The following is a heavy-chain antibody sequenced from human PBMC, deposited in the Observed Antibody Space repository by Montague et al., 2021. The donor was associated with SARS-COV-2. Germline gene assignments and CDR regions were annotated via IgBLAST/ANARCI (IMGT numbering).Heavy chain of an antibody. J-gene: IGHJ4*02. CDR2: INHSGST. D-gene: IGHD3-10*01. Sequence: SETLSLTCAVYGGSFSGHYWNWIRQPPGKGLEWIEEINHSGSTNNNPSLKSRVTMSVDTSKNQFSLKLSSVTAADTAVYYCARGARQGYGFRLGSFDYRGQGTLVTVSS. CDR1: GGSFSGHY. V-gene: IGHV4-34*01. CDR3: ARGARQGYGFRLGSFDY.